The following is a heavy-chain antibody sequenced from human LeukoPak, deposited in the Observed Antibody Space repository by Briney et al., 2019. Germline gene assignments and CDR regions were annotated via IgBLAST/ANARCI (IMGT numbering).Heavy chain of an antibody. CDR2: IYASGST. D-gene: IGHD6-13*01. V-gene: IGHV4-4*07. CDR1: GGSISSYY. Sequence: SETLSLTCTVSGGSISSYYWSWIRQADGKGLEWIGRIYASGSTNYNPSLKSRVTMSIDTSENQFSLKLSSVTAADTAVYYCGXIRQLXTXDYWGXXXXVT. J-gene: IGHJ4*01. CDR3: GXIRQLXTXDY.